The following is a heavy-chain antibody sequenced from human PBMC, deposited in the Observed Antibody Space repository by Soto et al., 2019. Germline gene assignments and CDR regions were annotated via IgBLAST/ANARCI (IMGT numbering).Heavy chain of an antibody. Sequence: QVQLVQSGAEVKKPGASVRVSCKAFGYTFTTYGISWVRQAPGQGLEWMGWNSADNANTKYAQKFQGRVTVTTDTSTSTVYMELRSLRSDDTALYYCARDVCVSTTCYQGDYWGQGTLVTVSS. CDR3: ARDVCVSTTCYQGDY. V-gene: IGHV1-18*01. CDR2: NSADNANT. J-gene: IGHJ4*02. CDR1: GYTFTTYG. D-gene: IGHD2-2*01.